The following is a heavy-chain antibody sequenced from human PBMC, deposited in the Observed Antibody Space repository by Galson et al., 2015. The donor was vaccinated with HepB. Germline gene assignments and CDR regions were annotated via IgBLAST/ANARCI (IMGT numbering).Heavy chain of an antibody. CDR1: GYTFNSYG. D-gene: IGHD5-12*01. Sequence: VKVSCKASGYTFNSYGISWVRQAPGQGLEWMGWVSAYNGDTESAQTFQDRVIMTTDTSTTTAYLELRSLTSDDTAVYYCTKDRPFLSVAPTLYYFDHWGQGTLVTVSS. CDR2: VSAYNGDT. CDR3: TKDRPFLSVAPTLYYFDH. J-gene: IGHJ4*02. V-gene: IGHV1-18*01.